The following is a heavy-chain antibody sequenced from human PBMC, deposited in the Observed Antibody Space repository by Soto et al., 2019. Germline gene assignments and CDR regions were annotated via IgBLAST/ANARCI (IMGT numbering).Heavy chain of an antibody. CDR1: GFTFSSYA. CDR2: ISGSGGST. CDR3: AKDPASMVRGVIGWFDP. V-gene: IGHV3-23*01. J-gene: IGHJ5*02. Sequence: EVQLLESGGGLVQPGGSLRLSCAASGFTFSSYAMSWVRQAPGKGLEWVSAISGSGGSTYYADSVKGRFTIYRDNSKNTLYLQMNSLRAEDTAVYYCAKDPASMVRGVIGWFDPWGQGTLVTVSS. D-gene: IGHD3-10*01.